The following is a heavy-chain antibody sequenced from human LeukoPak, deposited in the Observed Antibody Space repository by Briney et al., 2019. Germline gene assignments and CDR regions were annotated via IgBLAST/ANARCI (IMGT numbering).Heavy chain of an antibody. J-gene: IGHJ4*02. V-gene: IGHV4-59*10. CDR1: GGSFSGYY. CDR3: ASAVRGVTTFDY. Sequence: SETLSLTCAVYGGSFSGYYWSWIRQPAGKGLEWIGRIYTSGSTNYNPSLKSRVTMSVDTSKNQFSLKLSSVTAADTAVYYCASAVRGVTTFDYWGQGTLVTVSS. D-gene: IGHD3-10*01. CDR2: IYTSGST.